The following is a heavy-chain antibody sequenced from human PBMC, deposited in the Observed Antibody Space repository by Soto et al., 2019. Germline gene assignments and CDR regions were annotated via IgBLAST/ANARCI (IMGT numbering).Heavy chain of an antibody. J-gene: IGHJ4*02. CDR3: ARGGVGNFDL. V-gene: IGHV3-74*03. D-gene: IGHD1-26*01. CDR1: GFTFDYYW. Sequence: EVQLVESGGGLVQPGGSLRLTCAASGFTFDYYWMHWVRQAPGKGLVWVSRIHSDGSATTYADSVKGRFTISRDNTKYTVYLQMNSLGVEDTAVYFCARGGVGNFDLWGRGTLVTVSS. CDR2: IHSDGSAT.